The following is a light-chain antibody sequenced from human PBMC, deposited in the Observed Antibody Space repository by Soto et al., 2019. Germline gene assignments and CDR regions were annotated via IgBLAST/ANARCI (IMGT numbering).Light chain of an antibody. Sequence: EIVTTQSPATLSVSPGERATLSCRASQSVSSNLAWYQQTPGQAPRLLIFDASTRATGIPARFSGSGSGTEFTLTISSLQSEDFAVYYCQQYDNWLGTFGQGTKVEVK. CDR2: DAS. CDR1: QSVSSN. V-gene: IGKV3D-15*01. J-gene: IGKJ1*01. CDR3: QQYDNWLGT.